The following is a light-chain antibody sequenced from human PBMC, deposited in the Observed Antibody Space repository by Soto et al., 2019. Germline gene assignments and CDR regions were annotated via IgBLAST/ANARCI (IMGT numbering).Light chain of an antibody. J-gene: IGKJ1*01. CDR1: QSVSSNS. Sequence: ETVLTQSPGTLSLSPGERATLSCRASQSVSSNSLAWFQQKPGQAPRLFIFGASSRATGIPDRFSGSGSGTDFTLTISRLEPEDFAVYYCQHYGTSPWTFGQGTKVEIK. CDR3: QHYGTSPWT. V-gene: IGKV3-20*01. CDR2: GAS.